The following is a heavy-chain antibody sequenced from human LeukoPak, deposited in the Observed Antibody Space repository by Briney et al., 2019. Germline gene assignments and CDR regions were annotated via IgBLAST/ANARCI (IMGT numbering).Heavy chain of an antibody. CDR1: GFTFDDYS. Sequence: TGGSLRLSCAASGFTFDDYSMHWVRQAPGKGLEWVSLITWDGGSTYYADSVKGRFTISRDNSKTTLYLQMNSLRAEDTAVYYCAKDLPSAYFDYWGQGTLVTVSS. CDR2: ITWDGGST. J-gene: IGHJ4*02. CDR3: AKDLPSAYFDY. D-gene: IGHD2-2*01. V-gene: IGHV3-43*01.